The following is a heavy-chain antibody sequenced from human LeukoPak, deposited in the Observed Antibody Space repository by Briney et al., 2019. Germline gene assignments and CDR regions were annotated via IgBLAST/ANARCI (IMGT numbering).Heavy chain of an antibody. Sequence: GGSLRLSCAASGFTFSSYGMHWVRQAPGKGLEWVAVIWYDGSNKYYADSVKGRFTISRDNSKNTLYLQMNSLRAEDTVVYYCARDHLSAVRGVIGYWGQGTLVTVPS. D-gene: IGHD3-10*01. V-gene: IGHV3-33*01. CDR2: IWYDGSNK. J-gene: IGHJ4*02. CDR1: GFTFSSYG. CDR3: ARDHLSAVRGVIGY.